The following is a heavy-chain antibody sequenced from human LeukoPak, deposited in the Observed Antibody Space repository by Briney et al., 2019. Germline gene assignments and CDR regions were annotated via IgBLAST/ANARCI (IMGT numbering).Heavy chain of an antibody. V-gene: IGHV3-74*01. CDR1: GFTFRSYW. D-gene: IGHD3-16*01. CDR3: AKAAVGGIKGDY. Sequence: GGSLRLSCAASGFTFRSYWMHWVRQTPGKGLVWVSHINNDGSDTSYADSVKGRFTISRDNSKNTLHLQMNSLRAEDTAVYYCAKAAVGGIKGDYWGQGTLVTVSS. CDR2: INNDGSDT. J-gene: IGHJ4*02.